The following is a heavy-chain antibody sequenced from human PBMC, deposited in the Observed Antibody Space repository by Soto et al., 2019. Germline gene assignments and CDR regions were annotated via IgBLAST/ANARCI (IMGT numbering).Heavy chain of an antibody. CDR1: GFTFSSYG. V-gene: IGHV3-30*18. CDR3: AKDQRQCCSIEY. D-gene: IGHD6-13*01. CDR2: ISSDGSNK. J-gene: IGHJ4*02. Sequence: PGASLRLSFAASGFTFSSYGMHWVRQAPGKGLEWVAVISSDGSNKYYADSVKGRFTISRDNSKNTLYLQMNSLRAEDTAVYYCAKDQRQCCSIEYWGQGT.